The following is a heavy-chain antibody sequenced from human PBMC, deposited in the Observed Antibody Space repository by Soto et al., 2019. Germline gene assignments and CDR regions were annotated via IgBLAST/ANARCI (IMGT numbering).Heavy chain of an antibody. CDR1: GFTFFTYA. J-gene: IGHJ4*02. CDR2: ITDTGVST. D-gene: IGHD2-15*01. V-gene: IGHV3-23*01. CDR3: AKDTPVVMFLFDS. Sequence: GGSLRLSCTASGFTFFTYAMTWVRQAPGKGLEWVSSITDTGVSTYYADSVKGRFTISRDNSKNTLYLQMNSLGTDDSAVYYCAKDTPVVMFLFDSWGRGTLVTVSS.